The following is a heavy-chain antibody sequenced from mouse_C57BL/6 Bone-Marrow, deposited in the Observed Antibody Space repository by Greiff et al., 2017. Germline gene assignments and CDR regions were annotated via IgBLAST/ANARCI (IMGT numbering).Heavy chain of an antibody. V-gene: IGHV14-4*01. J-gene: IGHJ3*01. CDR1: GFNIKDDY. D-gene: IGHD1-1*01. Sequence: VQLKESGAELVRPGASVKLSCTASGFNIKDDYMHWVKQRPEQGLEWIGWIDPENGDTEYASKFKGKATITVDTSSNTAYLQLSSLTSEDTAVYYCTTSPYYYGSSSWFAYWGQGTLVTVSA. CDR3: TTSPYYYGSSSWFAY. CDR2: IDPENGDT.